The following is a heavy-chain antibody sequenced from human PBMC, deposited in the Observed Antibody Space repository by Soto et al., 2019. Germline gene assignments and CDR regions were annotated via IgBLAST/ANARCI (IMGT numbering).Heavy chain of an antibody. CDR2: ISGSGGST. Sequence: GGSLRLSCAASGFTFSSSAMSWVRQAPGKGLEWVSAISGSGGSTYYADSVKGRFTISRGNSKNTLYLQMNRLRAEDTAVYYCATTLTALHVYGDYLDAFDIWGQGTMVTVSS. V-gene: IGHV3-23*01. J-gene: IGHJ3*02. CDR3: ATTLTALHVYGDYLDAFDI. CDR1: GFTFSSSA. D-gene: IGHD4-17*01.